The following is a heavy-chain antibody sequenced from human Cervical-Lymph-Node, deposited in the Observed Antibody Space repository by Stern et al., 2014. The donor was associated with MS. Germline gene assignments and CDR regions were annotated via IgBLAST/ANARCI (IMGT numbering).Heavy chain of an antibody. J-gene: IGHJ3*01. V-gene: IGHV1-18*01. D-gene: IGHD6-13*01. CDR3: RAGADAFDV. CDR1: GYTFTDYA. Sequence: QVQLVQSGAEVKRPGASVKVSCKASGYTFTDYAISWVRQAPGQGLEWMGWIGTNIGNTNYAQRFQGRVTLATDKSTNTVYMELSSLRSDDTAMYYCRAGADAFDVWGQGTRVTVSS. CDR2: IGTNIGNT.